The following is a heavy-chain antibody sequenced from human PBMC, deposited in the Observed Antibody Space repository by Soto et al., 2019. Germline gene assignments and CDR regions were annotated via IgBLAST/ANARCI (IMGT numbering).Heavy chain of an antibody. J-gene: IGHJ3*02. CDR2: IYADGTT. CDR3: ARGIHAFDM. Sequence: VESGGGLVRPGGSLRLSCQASGFPVNRNFLSWVRQAPGKGLEWVSIIYADGTTFYTDSVTGRFRISRDISKNTVFLQMTSRSDNDTAVYYCARGIHAFDMWGRGTRVIVSS. CDR1: GFPVNRNF. V-gene: IGHV3-66*01.